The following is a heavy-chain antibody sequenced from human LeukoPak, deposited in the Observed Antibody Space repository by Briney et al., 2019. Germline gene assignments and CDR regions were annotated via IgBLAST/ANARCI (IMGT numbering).Heavy chain of an antibody. V-gene: IGHV1-18*04. CDR3: ARHSGSGWQALGY. J-gene: IGHJ4*02. CDR1: GYTSSNYG. Sequence: ASVNVSCKASGYTSSNYGISWVRQAPGLGLEWMGWTSYNGSTNYAQKFQDRVTMTTDTSTTTAYMELRSLESDDTAVYYCARHSGSGWQALGYWGQGTLVTVSS. CDR2: TSYNGST. D-gene: IGHD6-19*01.